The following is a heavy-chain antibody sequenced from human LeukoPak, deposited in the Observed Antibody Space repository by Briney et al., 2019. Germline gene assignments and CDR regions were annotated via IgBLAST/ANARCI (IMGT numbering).Heavy chain of an antibody. V-gene: IGHV4-30-2*01. J-gene: IGHJ4*02. Sequence: SETLSLTCTVSGGSISSGGYYWSWIRQPPGKGLEWIGYIYHSGSTYYNPSLKSRVTISVDRSKNQFSLKLSSVTAADAAVYYCARHVRYSSSWYKDYWGQGTLVTVSS. CDR2: IYHSGST. D-gene: IGHD6-13*01. CDR1: GGSISSGGYY. CDR3: ARHVRYSSSWYKDY.